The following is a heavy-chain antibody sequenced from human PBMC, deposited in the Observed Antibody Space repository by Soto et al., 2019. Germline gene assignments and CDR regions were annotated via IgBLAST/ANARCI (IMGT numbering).Heavy chain of an antibody. CDR3: ARGYRHYAH. CDR2: ISYSGPT. V-gene: IGHV4-61*01. J-gene: IGHJ4*02. D-gene: IGHD4-4*01. Sequence: SETLSLTCTVSGGSVSRDSNFWSWIRQPPGKGLEWIGYISYSGPTRYNPSLESRVTISIDSSKNQVSLNLTSVTAADTAVYYCARGYRHYAHWGRGTLVTGSS. CDR1: GGSVSRDSNF.